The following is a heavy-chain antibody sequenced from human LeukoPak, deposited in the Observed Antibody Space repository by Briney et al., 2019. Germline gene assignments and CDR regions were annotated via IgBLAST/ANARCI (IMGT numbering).Heavy chain of an antibody. V-gene: IGHV4-59*01. CDR2: IYYTGST. Sequence: SETLSLTCSVSGGSISFYYYSWIRQSPGKGLEWIGYIYYTGSTNYNPSLKSRVTISVDTSKNQLSLKLRSVTAADTAVYYCARARLRFGELSFDPWGQGTLVTISS. J-gene: IGHJ5*02. CDR3: ARARLRFGELSFDP. D-gene: IGHD3-10*01. CDR1: GGSISFYY.